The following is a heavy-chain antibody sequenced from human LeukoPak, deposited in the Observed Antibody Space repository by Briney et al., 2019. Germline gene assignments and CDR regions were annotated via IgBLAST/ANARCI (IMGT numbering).Heavy chain of an antibody. D-gene: IGHD3-10*01. Sequence: GGSLRLSCAASGFTFSSYGMHWVRQAPGKGLEWVAVISYDGSNKYYGDSVKGRFTISRDNSKNTLYLQMNSLRAEDAAVYYCAKDLYYYGSGSYSANFDYWGQGTLVTVSS. V-gene: IGHV3-30*18. CDR2: ISYDGSNK. CDR3: AKDLYYYGSGSYSANFDY. J-gene: IGHJ4*02. CDR1: GFTFSSYG.